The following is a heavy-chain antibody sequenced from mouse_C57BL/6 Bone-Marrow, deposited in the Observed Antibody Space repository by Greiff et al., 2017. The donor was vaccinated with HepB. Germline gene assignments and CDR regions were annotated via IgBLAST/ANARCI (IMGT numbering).Heavy chain of an antibody. CDR2: INPGSGGT. V-gene: IGHV1-54*01. Sequence: VQLQQSGAELVRPGPSVKVSCKASGYAFTNYLIEWVKQRPGQGLEWIGVINPGSGGTNYNEKFKGKATLTADKSSSTAYMQLSSLTSEDSAVYFCARPYTTVVASYYAMDYWGQGTSVTVSS. CDR1: GYAFTNYL. CDR3: ARPYTTVVASYYAMDY. J-gene: IGHJ4*01. D-gene: IGHD1-1*01.